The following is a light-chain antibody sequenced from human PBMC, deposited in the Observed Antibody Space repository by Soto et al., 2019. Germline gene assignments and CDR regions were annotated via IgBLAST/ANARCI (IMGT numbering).Light chain of an antibody. CDR3: QQYGSSPGT. CDR2: GAS. J-gene: IGKJ1*01. V-gene: IGKV3-20*01. Sequence: EIVLTQSPGTLSLSPGERATLSCRASQRVSSSYLAWYQQKPGQAPRLLIYGASSRATGIPDRFSGSGSGTDFTLTISRLEPEDFAVYYCQQYGSSPGTFGQGTKVDI. CDR1: QRVSSSY.